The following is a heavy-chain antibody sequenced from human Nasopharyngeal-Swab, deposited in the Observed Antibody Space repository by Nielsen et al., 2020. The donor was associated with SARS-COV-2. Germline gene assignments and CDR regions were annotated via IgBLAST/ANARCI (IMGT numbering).Heavy chain of an antibody. D-gene: IGHD3-22*01. CDR1: GFTFSSSA. CDR2: ISYDGSNK. CDR3: ASPPLDSSGYYYGFHY. V-gene: IGHV3-30-3*01. J-gene: IGHJ4*02. Sequence: GGPLRLSCAASGFTFSSSAMHWVRQAPGKGLEWVAVISYDGSNKYFADSVKGRFTISRDNSKNTLYLQMNSLRAEDTAVYYCASPPLDSSGYYYGFHYWGRGTLVTVSS.